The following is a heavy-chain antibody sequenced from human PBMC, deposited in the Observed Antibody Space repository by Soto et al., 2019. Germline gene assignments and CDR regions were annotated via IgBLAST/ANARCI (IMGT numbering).Heavy chain of an antibody. V-gene: IGHV1-2*02. CDR2: INLNDGGT. CDR3: VRDAPSHQSIFDL. CDR1: EYSFGDYY. Sequence: ASVKVSCKTSEYSFGDYYLHWVRQAPEQGLEWKGWINLNDGGTNSPRKFQGRLTMTRDKSITTVYMELSRLRSDDTTVYFCVRDAPSHQSIFDLWGPGTLVTV. D-gene: IGHD2-2*01. J-gene: IGHJ4*02.